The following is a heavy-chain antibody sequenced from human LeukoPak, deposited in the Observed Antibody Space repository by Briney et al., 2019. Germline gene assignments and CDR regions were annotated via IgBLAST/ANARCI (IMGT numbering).Heavy chain of an antibody. CDR2: ISYIGRT. J-gene: IGHJ3*02. Sequence: SETLSLTCAVSDDSFSSHYWTWIRQPPGKGLEWIGYISYIGRTNYNPSLKSRVTISIDTSKNQFSLMLTSVTAADTAVYYCARDLVTVTKGFDIWGQGTMVSVSS. V-gene: IGHV4-59*11. D-gene: IGHD4-17*01. CDR3: ARDLVTVTKGFDI. CDR1: DDSFSSHY.